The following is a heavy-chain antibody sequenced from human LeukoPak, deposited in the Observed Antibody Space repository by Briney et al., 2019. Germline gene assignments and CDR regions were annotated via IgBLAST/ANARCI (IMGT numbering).Heavy chain of an antibody. Sequence: PSQTLSLTXTVSGGSISSGDYYWSWIRQPPGKGLEWIGYIYYSGSTYYNPSLKSRVTISVDTSKNQSSLKLSSVTAADTAVYYCARDHEGYSSVHNQNWFDPWGQGTLVTVSS. CDR1: GGSISSGDYY. V-gene: IGHV4-30-4*08. CDR2: IYYSGST. J-gene: IGHJ5*02. CDR3: ARDHEGYSSVHNQNWFDP. D-gene: IGHD6-25*01.